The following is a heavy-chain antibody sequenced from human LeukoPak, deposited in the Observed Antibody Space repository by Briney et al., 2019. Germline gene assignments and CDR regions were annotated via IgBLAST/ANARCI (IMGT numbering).Heavy chain of an antibody. D-gene: IGHD1-1*01. Sequence: PGGSLRLTCLVSGFTFSKFWMSWVRQAPGRGLEWVANIHPEGNEKYHVESVKGRFTISRDNAKNLLSLQMNGLRVEDTAVYYCARGDDFSGDHWGQGTLVTVSS. J-gene: IGHJ4*02. V-gene: IGHV3-7*04. CDR1: GFTFSKFW. CDR2: IHPEGNEK. CDR3: ARGDDFSGDH.